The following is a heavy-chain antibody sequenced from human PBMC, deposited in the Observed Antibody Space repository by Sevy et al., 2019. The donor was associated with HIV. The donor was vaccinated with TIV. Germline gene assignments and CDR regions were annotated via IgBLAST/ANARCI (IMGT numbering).Heavy chain of an antibody. V-gene: IGHV4-38-2*01. J-gene: IGHJ4*02. CDR2: IYHSGST. D-gene: IGHD3-16*01. Sequence: SETLSLTCAVSGYSISSGYYWGWIRQPPGKGLEWIGSIYHSGSTYYNPSLKSRVTISVDTSKNQFSLRLSAVTAADTAVYYFARFMITFGGVSDYWGQGTLVTVSS. CDR3: ARFMITFGGVSDY. CDR1: GYSISSGYY.